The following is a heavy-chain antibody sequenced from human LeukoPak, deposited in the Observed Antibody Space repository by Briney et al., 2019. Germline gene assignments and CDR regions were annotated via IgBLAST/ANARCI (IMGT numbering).Heavy chain of an antibody. CDR1: GVAISIYY. Sequence: PSETLSLTCTVSGVAISIYYWSSIRQPPGKGLEWIGYIYNRGSTNYNPSLKSRVTISVDTSKNQFSLKLRSVTAADKAVYYCARDRPCIAVAGDVFDIWGQGTMVTVSS. CDR3: ARDRPCIAVAGDVFDI. CDR2: IYNRGST. D-gene: IGHD6-19*01. V-gene: IGHV4-59*01. J-gene: IGHJ3*02.